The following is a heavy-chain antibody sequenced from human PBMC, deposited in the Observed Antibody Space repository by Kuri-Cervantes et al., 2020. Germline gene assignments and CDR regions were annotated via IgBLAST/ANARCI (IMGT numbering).Heavy chain of an antibody. CDR2: ISWNSGSI. J-gene: IGHJ3*02. CDR3: AKTGRTADAFDI. CDR1: GCTFDDYA. V-gene: IGHV3-9*01. Sequence: SLKISCAASGCTFDDYALHWVRRAPGKGLEWVSGISWNSGSIGYADSVKGRFTISRDNAKNSLYLQMNSLRAEDTALYYCAKTGRTADAFDIWGQGTMVTVSS. D-gene: IGHD1-14*01.